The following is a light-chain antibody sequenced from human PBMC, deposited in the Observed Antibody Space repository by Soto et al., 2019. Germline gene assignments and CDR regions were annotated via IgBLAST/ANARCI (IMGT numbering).Light chain of an antibody. V-gene: IGLV2-14*01. CDR2: DVN. J-gene: IGLJ2*01. Sequence: QSALTQPASVSGSPGQSITISCTGTSSDVGAYNYVSWHQQHPGKAPKLMIYDVNIRPSGVSNRFSGSKSGNTASLTISGLQAEDEADYYRTSWTTSTTMKFGGGTKVTVL. CDR3: TSWTTSTTMK. CDR1: SSDVGAYNY.